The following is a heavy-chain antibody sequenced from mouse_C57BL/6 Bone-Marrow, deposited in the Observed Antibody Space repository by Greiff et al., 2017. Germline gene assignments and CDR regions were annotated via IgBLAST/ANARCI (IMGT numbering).Heavy chain of an antibody. CDR1: GFTFSSYA. Sequence: EVKLQESGGGLVKPGGSLKLSCAASGFTFSSYAMSWVRQTPEKRLEWVATISDGGSYTYYPDNVKGRFTISRDNAKTNLYLQMSHLKSEDTAMYYCARDDSFDYWGQGTTLTVSS. V-gene: IGHV5-4*01. CDR3: ARDDSFDY. D-gene: IGHD2-12*01. J-gene: IGHJ2*01. CDR2: ISDGGSYT.